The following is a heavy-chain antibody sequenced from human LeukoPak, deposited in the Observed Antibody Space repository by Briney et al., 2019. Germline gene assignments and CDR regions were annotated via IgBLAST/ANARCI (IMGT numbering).Heavy chain of an antibody. D-gene: IGHD3-3*01. CDR2: IVVGSGNT. Sequence: SVKVSCKASGFTFTSSAVQWVRQARGQRLEWIGWIVVGSGNTNYAQKFQERVTITRDMSTSTAYMELSSLRSEDTAVYYCAAQYYDFWSGYYTAFDYWGQGTLVTVSS. CDR1: GFTFTSSA. CDR3: AAQYYDFWSGYYTAFDY. V-gene: IGHV1-58*01. J-gene: IGHJ4*02.